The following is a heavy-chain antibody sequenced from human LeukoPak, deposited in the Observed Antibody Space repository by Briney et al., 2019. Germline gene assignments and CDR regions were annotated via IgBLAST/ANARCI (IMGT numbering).Heavy chain of an antibody. D-gene: IGHD2-15*01. J-gene: IGHJ4*02. V-gene: IGHV2-70*17. CDR2: IDWDDDK. CDR3: ARMTPDSPSFDY. CDR1: GFSLSTPEMC. Sequence: SGPTLVNPTQTLTLTCTFSGFSLSTPEMCVTWIRQPPGKALEWLARIDWDDDKFYSPSLGTRLTISKDTPKNQVVLRMTNMDPVDTGTYYCARMTPDSPSFDYWGQGALITVSS.